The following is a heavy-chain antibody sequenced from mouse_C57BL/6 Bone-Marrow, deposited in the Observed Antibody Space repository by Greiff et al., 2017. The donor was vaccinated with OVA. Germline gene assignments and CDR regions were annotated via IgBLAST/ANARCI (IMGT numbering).Heavy chain of an antibody. CDR1: GFTFSDYG. D-gene: IGHD2-2*01. CDR3: ARHYGYDAIYYAMDY. J-gene: IGHJ4*01. V-gene: IGHV5-17*01. Sequence: EVQLVESGGGLVKPGGSLKLSCAASGFTFSDYGMHWVRQAPEKGLEWVAYISSGSSTIYYADTVKGRFTISRDNAKNTLFLQMTSLRSEDTAMYYCARHYGYDAIYYAMDYWGQGTSVTVSS. CDR2: ISSGSSTI.